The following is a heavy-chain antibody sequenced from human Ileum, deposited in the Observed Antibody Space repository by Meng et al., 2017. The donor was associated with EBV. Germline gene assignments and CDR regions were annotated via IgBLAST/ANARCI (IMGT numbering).Heavy chain of an antibody. Sequence: VPWPGPGPGLGKPSDTLSSPDAASGYSTSSTNWGGWIRQPPGKGLEWIGYIYYSGSTSYNPSLKSRVTMSVDTSKNQFSLNLNSVTAVDTAVYYCARNVPGTSAYYDWGQGTLVTVSS. V-gene: IGHV4-28*01. CDR2: IYYSGST. D-gene: IGHD3-22*01. CDR1: GYSTSSTNW. CDR3: ARNVPGTSAYYD. J-gene: IGHJ4*02.